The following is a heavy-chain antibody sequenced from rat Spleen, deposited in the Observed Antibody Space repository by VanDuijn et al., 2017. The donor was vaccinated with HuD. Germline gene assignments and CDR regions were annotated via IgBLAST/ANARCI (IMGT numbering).Heavy chain of an antibody. D-gene: IGHD5-1*01. Sequence: EVQLVESGGGLVQPGRSLKLSCAVSGFTFSDYYMAWVRQAPNKGLEWVASICYEGSSTYYGDSVKGRFTISRDNAKSTLYLQMNSLRSEDTGTYYCARHGLGSWYFDFWGPGTMVTVSS. J-gene: IGHJ1*01. CDR1: GFTFSDYY. CDR3: ARHGLGSWYFDF. CDR2: ICYEGSST. V-gene: IGHV5-22*01.